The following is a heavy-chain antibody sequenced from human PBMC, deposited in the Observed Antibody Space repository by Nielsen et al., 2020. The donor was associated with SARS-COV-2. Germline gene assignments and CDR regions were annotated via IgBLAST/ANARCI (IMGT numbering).Heavy chain of an antibody. CDR2: ITSSSSYI. D-gene: IGHD1-26*01. Sequence: GESLKISCAASGFTFSSYSMNWVRQAPGKGLEWVSSITSSSSYIYYADSVKGRFTISRDNAKNSLYLQMNSLRAEDTAVYHCARALYSGSHYYYGMDVWGQGTTVTVSS. CDR1: GFTFSSYS. CDR3: ARALYSGSHYYYGMDV. J-gene: IGHJ6*02. V-gene: IGHV3-21*01.